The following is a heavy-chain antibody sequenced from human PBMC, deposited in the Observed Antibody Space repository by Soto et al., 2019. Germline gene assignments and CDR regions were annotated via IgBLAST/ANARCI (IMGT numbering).Heavy chain of an antibody. CDR1: GFTFSSYA. D-gene: IGHD6-19*01. Sequence: ESGGGVVQPGRSLRLSCAASGFTFSSYAMHWVRQAPGKGLEWVAVISYDGSNKYYADSVKGRFTISRDNSKNTLYLQMNSLRAEDTAVYYCARSMYSSGWYLFDYWGQGTLVTVSS. CDR3: ARSMYSSGWYLFDY. J-gene: IGHJ4*02. V-gene: IGHV3-30-3*01. CDR2: ISYDGSNK.